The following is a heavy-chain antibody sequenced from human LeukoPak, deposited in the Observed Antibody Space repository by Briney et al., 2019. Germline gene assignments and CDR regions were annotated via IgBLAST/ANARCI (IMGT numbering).Heavy chain of an antibody. V-gene: IGHV4-34*01. CDR2: INHSGST. CDR3: ARRNVLLWFRDPGKNNWFDP. Sequence: PSETLSLTCAVYGGSSSGYYWSWIRQPPGKGLEWIGEINHSGSTNYNPSLKSRVTISVDTSKNQFSLKLSSVTAADTAVYYCARRNVLLWFRDPGKNNWFDPWGQGTLVTVSS. CDR1: GGSSSGYY. D-gene: IGHD3-10*01. J-gene: IGHJ5*02.